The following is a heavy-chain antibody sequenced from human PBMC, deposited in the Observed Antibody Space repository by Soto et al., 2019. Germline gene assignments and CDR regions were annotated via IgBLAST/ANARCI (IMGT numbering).Heavy chain of an antibody. J-gene: IGHJ4*02. CDR1: GGSTSSSSYY. CDR2: IYYSGST. D-gene: IGHD1-1*01. Sequence: ASETLSLTCTVSGGSTSSSSYYWGWIRQPPGKGLEWIGSIYYSGSTFYNPSLKSRVTISVDTSKNQFSLKLSSVTAADTAVYYCARHGNRTPNFDYWGQGTLVTVSS. CDR3: ARHGNRTPNFDY. V-gene: IGHV4-39*01.